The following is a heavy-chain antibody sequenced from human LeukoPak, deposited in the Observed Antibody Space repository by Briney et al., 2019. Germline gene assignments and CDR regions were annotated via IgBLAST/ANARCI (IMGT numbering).Heavy chain of an antibody. CDR2: IYHSGST. Sequence: PSETLSLTCAVSGGSISSGGYSWSWIRQPPGKGLEWIGYIYHSGSTYYNPSLKSRVTISVDRSKNQFSLKLSSVTAADTAVYYCARGTYYDFWSGYSPDYYFDYWGQGTLVTVSS. CDR1: GGSISSGGYS. CDR3: ARGTYYDFWSGYSPDYYFDY. J-gene: IGHJ4*02. V-gene: IGHV4-30-2*01. D-gene: IGHD3-3*01.